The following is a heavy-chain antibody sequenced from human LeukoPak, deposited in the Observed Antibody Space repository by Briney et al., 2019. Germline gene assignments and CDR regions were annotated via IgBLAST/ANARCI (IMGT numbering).Heavy chain of an antibody. CDR2: MNPNSGNT. J-gene: IGHJ3*02. CDR1: GYTFTSYD. Sequence: ASVKVSCKASGYTFTSYDINWVRQATGQGLEWMGWMNPNSGNTGYAQKFQGRVTMTRNTSISTAYMELSSLRSEDTAVYYCARRPVARDAFDIWGQGTMVTVSS. V-gene: IGHV1-8*01. CDR3: ARRPVARDAFDI.